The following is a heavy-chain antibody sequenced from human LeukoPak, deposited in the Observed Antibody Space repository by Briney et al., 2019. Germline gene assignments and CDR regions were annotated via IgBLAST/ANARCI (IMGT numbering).Heavy chain of an antibody. Sequence: GGSLRLSCEASGFTFSTSWMSWVRQAPGKGLEWVANIKQDESEKNLVDSVKGRFIISRDNARNSLYLEMSSLTVEDTAVYYCARGGGLDVWGQGATVTVSS. V-gene: IGHV3-7*04. J-gene: IGHJ6*02. CDR2: IKQDESEK. CDR3: ARGGGLDV. CDR1: GFTFSTSW.